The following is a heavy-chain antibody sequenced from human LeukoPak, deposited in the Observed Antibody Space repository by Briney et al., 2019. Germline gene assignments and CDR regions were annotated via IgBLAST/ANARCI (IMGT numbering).Heavy chain of an antibody. D-gene: IGHD3/OR15-3a*01. J-gene: IGHJ4*02. CDR1: GYTFTDYY. Sequence: ASVKVSCKASGYTFTDYYVTWVRQAPGQGLEWMGWISTYNGDTNYAQKFQGRVTITRDTSASTAYMELSSLRSEDTAVYYCARWTTTYLDYWGQGTLVTVSS. V-gene: IGHV1-18*01. CDR2: ISTYNGDT. CDR3: ARWTTTYLDY.